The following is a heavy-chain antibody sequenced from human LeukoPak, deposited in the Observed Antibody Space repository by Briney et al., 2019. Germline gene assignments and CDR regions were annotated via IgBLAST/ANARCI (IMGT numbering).Heavy chain of an antibody. J-gene: IGHJ5*02. V-gene: IGHV4-30-4*01. D-gene: IGHD5-24*01. CDR3: ARVEMSQIGWFDP. CDR2: IYYSGST. CDR1: GGSISSGDYY. Sequence: SQTLSLTCTVSGGSISSGDYYWSWICQPPGKGLEWIGYIYYSGSTYYNPSLKSRVTISVDTSKNQFSLKLSSVTAADTAVYYCARVEMSQIGWFDPWGQGTLATVSS.